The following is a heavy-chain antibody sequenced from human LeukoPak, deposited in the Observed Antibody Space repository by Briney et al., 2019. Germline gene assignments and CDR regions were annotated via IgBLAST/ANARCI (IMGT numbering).Heavy chain of an antibody. J-gene: IGHJ4*02. V-gene: IGHV3-33*01. Sequence: GRSLRLSCAASGFTSSSYGTHWVRQAPGKGLEWVAVIWYDGSNKYYADSVKGRFTISRDNSKSTLYLQMNSLRAEDTAVYYCARDEGYWGQGTLVTVSS. CDR2: IWYDGSNK. CDR1: GFTSSSYG. CDR3: ARDEGY.